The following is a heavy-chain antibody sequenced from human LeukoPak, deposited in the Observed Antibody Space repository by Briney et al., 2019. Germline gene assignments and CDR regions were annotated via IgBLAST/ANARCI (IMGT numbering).Heavy chain of an antibody. V-gene: IGHV3-7*01. Sequence: GGSLRLSCAATGFTFRKHWMSWVRQTVGKGLECVAKISEDGNEKHYVDSVKGRFTISRDNAKNSLFLQMNNLRVDDTAVYYCARAAYSSTWYSRYFDLWGRGTLVTVSS. D-gene: IGHD6-13*01. CDR3: ARAAYSSTWYSRYFDL. CDR1: GFTFRKHW. J-gene: IGHJ2*01. CDR2: ISEDGNEK.